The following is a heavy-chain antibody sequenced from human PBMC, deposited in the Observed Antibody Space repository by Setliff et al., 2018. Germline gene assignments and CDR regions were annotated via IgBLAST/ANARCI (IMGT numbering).Heavy chain of an antibody. V-gene: IGHV1-18*01. Sequence: ASVKVSCKASGYTFSNYGISWVRQAPGQGLEWMGWISAYNGYIVYAQKLQGRVTMTTDTSTSTAYMEVRSLRSDDTAVYYCARAPGTVVVPASRSAFDIWGQGTMVTVSS. D-gene: IGHD2-2*01. CDR1: GYTFSNYG. CDR3: ARAPGTVVVPASRSAFDI. CDR2: ISAYNGYI. J-gene: IGHJ3*02.